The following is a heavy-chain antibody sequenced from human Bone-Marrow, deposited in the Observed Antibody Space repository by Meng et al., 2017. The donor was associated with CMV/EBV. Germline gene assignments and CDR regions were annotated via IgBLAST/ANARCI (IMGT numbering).Heavy chain of an antibody. J-gene: IGHJ5*02. Sequence: LTCAVYGGSFSGYYWSWIRQPPGKGLEWIGEINHSGSTNYNPSLKSRVSISVDTSKNQFSLKLSSVTAADTAVYFCARDRVLFGLDPWGQGTLVTVSS. CDR3: ARDRVLFGLDP. CDR1: GGSFSGYY. CDR2: INHSGST. D-gene: IGHD3-10*02. V-gene: IGHV4-34*09.